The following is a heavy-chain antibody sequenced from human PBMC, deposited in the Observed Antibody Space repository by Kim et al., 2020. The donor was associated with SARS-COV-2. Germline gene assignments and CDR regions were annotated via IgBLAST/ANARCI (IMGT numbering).Heavy chain of an antibody. J-gene: IGHJ6*02. CDR3: AKGRRLGYHYYGMDV. V-gene: IGHV3-23*01. CDR1: GFTFSSYA. CDR2: VSSSDGRA. Sequence: GGSLRLSCAASGFTFSSYAMSWVRQAPGKGLEWISTVSSSDGRAYYADSVKGRFTISRDNSKDTLYLQMNSLRAEDTAAYYCAKGRRLGYHYYGMDVWGQGTTVTVSS.